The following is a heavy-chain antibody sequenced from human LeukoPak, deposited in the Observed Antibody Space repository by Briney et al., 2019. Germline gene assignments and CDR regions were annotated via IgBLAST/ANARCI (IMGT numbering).Heavy chain of an antibody. J-gene: IGHJ6*02. V-gene: IGHV1-18*01. Sequence: GASVKVSCKASGYTFTSYGISWVRQAPGQGLEWMGWISAYNGNTNYAQKLQGRVTMTTDTSTSTAYMELSSLRSEDTAVYYCASKAGSSGWYNYYYYYGMDVWGQGTTVTVSS. D-gene: IGHD6-19*01. CDR1: GYTFTSYG. CDR2: ISAYNGNT. CDR3: ASKAGSSGWYNYYYYYGMDV.